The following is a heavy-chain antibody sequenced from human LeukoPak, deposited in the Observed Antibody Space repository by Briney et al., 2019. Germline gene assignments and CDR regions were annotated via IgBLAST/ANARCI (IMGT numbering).Heavy chain of an antibody. V-gene: IGHV4-31*03. CDR2: IYYSGST. J-gene: IGHJ4*02. CDR1: GDSFSSGFHY. D-gene: IGHD6-19*01. CDR3: ARDSFGWSKNY. Sequence: SETLSLTCTVSGDSFSSGFHYWSRIRQHPGKGLEWIGYIYYSGSTYYNPSLKSRVTISADTSANQFSLKLSSVTAADTAVYYCARDSFGWSKNYWGQGTLVTVSS.